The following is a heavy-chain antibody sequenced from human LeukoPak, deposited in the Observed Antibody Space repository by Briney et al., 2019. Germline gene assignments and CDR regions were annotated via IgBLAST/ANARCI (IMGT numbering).Heavy chain of an antibody. J-gene: IGHJ3*02. CDR2: IYPGDSDT. D-gene: IGHD2-15*01. V-gene: IGHV5-51*01. CDR3: ARRARDGSSGTCYIDTFDI. CDR1: GYSFINYW. Sequence: GESLKISCKGSGYSFINYWIGWVRQMPGKGLEWMGIIYPGDSDTRYSPSFQGQVTFSVDKSINTAYLQWSSLKASDTAMYYCARRARDGSSGTCYIDTFDIWGQGTMVTVSS.